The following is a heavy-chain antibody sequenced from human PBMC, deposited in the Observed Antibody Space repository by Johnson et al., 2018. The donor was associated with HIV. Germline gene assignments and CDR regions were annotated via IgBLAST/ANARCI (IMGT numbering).Heavy chain of an antibody. Sequence: GKGLEWVSGISWNSGSIGYADSVKGRFTISRDNAKNSLYLQMNSLRAEDTALYYCAKDIGDYVPGHAFDIWGQGTMVTVSS. V-gene: IGHV3-9*01. CDR2: ISWNSGSI. D-gene: IGHD3-16*01. J-gene: IGHJ3*02. CDR3: AKDIGDYVPGHAFDI.